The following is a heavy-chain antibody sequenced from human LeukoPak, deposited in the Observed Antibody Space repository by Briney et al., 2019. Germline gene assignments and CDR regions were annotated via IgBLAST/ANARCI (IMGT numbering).Heavy chain of an antibody. V-gene: IGHV4-39*07. D-gene: IGHD6-19*01. CDR3: AREAVAGTR. CDR2: IFYSGST. CDR1: GGSISTSNYY. J-gene: IGHJ4*02. Sequence: SETLSLTCTVSGGSISTSNYYWGWIRQPPGKGLEWIGNIFYSGSTNYNPSLKSRVTISVDTSKNQFSLKLSSVTAADTAVYYCAREAVAGTRWGQGTLVTVSS.